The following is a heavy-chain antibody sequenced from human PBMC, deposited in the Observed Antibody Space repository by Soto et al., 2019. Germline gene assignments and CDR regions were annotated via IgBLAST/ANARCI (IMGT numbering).Heavy chain of an antibody. V-gene: IGHV1-69*01. CDR2: IITIFGTA. CDR1: GGTFSSYA. J-gene: IGHJ6*02. Sequence: QVQLVQSGAEVKKPGSSVKVSCKASGGTFSSYAISWVRQAPGQGLEWMGGIITIFGTANYAQKFQGRVTTTADESTSTAYKELSSLISEETAVYYCARDRVQYYYSGMDVWGQGTTVTVSS. CDR3: ARDRVQYYYSGMDV.